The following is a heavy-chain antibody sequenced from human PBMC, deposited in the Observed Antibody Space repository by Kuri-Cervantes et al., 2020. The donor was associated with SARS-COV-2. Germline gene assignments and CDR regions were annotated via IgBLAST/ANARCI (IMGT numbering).Heavy chain of an antibody. V-gene: IGHV1-3*01. CDR1: GYTFTSYA. Sequence: ASVKVSCKASGYTFTSYAMHWVRQAPGQRLEWMGWINAGNGNTKYSQKFQGRVTITRDTSASTAYMELSSLRSEDTAVYYCARDLNCSSTSCSYVGVYYYYGMDVWGQGTTVTVSS. CDR3: ARDLNCSSTSCSYVGVYYYYGMDV. D-gene: IGHD2-2*01. J-gene: IGHJ6*02. CDR2: INAGNGNT.